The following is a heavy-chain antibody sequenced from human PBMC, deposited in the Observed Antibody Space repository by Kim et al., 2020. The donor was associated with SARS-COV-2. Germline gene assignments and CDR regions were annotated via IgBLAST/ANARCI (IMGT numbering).Heavy chain of an antibody. V-gene: IGHV1-18*01. J-gene: IGHJ5*02. CDR1: GYTFTSYG. D-gene: IGHD3-9*01. CDR3: ARVQGILTGNPTPGNWFDP. CDR2: ISAYNGNT. Sequence: ASVKVSCKASGYTFTSYGISWVRQAPGQGLEWMGRISAYNGNTNYAQKLQGRVTMTTDTSTSTAYMELRSLRSDDTAVYYCARVQGILTGNPTPGNWFDPWAREPWSPSPQ.